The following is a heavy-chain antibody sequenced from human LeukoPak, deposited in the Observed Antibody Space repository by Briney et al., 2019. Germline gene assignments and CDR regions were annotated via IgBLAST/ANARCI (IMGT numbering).Heavy chain of an antibody. V-gene: IGHV4-39*01. Sequence: PSETLSLTCTVSGGSITSSSHYWGWIRQPPGMGLGWVGSVHYTGNTYYNSSLSSRITISVDTSSNQFSLRLNSVTAADTALYYCARHDPFQHWGQGALVTVSS. J-gene: IGHJ1*01. CDR1: GGSITSSSHY. CDR2: VHYTGNT. CDR3: ARHDPFQH.